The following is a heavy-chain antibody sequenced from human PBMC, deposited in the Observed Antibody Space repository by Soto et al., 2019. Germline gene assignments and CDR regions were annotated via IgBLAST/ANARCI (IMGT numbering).Heavy chain of an antibody. J-gene: IGHJ4*02. CDR2: ITSDSSDI. Sequence: PGGSLRLSCAASGITFRSYSMSWVRQAPGKGLEWVASITSDSSDIYYEDSVKGRFTISRDNGDNSLYLQMTSLGAEGTGVYYCSTTDCSGGYCFSSEYWGQGALVTVSS. D-gene: IGHD2-15*01. CDR3: STTDCSGGYCFSSEY. V-gene: IGHV3-21*01. CDR1: GITFRSYS.